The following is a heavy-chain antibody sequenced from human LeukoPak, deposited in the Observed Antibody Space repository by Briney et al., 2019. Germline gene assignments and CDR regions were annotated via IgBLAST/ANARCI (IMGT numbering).Heavy chain of an antibody. D-gene: IGHD1-7*01. J-gene: IGHJ4*02. CDR2: INQDGSEK. CDR3: ARETGTSYYFDY. CDR1: EFTFSTYW. V-gene: IGHV3-7*01. Sequence: GGSLRLSCAASEFTFSTYWMSWVRQAPGKGLEWVANINQDGSEKYYVDSVKGRFTISRDNAKNSLYLQMNSLRAEDTAVYYCARETGTSYYFDYWGQGTLVTVSS.